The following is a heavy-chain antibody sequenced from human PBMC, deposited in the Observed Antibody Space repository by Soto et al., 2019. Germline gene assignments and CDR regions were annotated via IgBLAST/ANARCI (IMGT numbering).Heavy chain of an antibody. D-gene: IGHD2-15*01. CDR2: IDPSDSYT. CDR1: GYSFTSYW. CDR3: ARRQDYCSGGSCYRGFDY. Sequence: PGESLKISCKGSGYSFTSYWISWVRQMPGKGLEWMGRIDPSDSYTNYSPSFQGHVTISADKSISTAYLQWSSLKASDTAMYYCARRQDYCSGGSCYRGFDYWGQGTLVTVSA. J-gene: IGHJ4*02. V-gene: IGHV5-10-1*01.